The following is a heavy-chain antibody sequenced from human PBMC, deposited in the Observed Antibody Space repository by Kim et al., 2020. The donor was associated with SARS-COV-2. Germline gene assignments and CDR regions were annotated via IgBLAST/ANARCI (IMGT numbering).Heavy chain of an antibody. V-gene: IGHV3-21*01. CDR3: ARDKVEWPKSDGFDY. D-gene: IGHD1-26*01. J-gene: IGHJ4*02. Sequence: GGSLRLSCAASGFTFSRYNMNWVRQAPGKGLEWVSSISSGNNYIYYADSVKGRFTISRDNAKKSLYLRMNSLRAEDTAVYYCARDKVEWPKSDGFDYWGQGALVTVSS. CDR1: GFTFSRYN. CDR2: ISSGNNYI.